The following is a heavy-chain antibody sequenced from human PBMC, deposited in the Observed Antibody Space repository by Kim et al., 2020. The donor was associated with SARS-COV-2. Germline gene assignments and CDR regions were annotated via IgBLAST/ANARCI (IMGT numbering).Heavy chain of an antibody. CDR3: PRSRSSAAVTSGY. Sequence: GGSLRLSCTASGFTLAAYAMSWFRQAPGKGLEWVASITANASAATTADAAKVRCTFSMATAESTRFPQLQIITPKTTATAVCDCPRSRSSAAVTSGYWG. V-gene: IGHV3-49*03. D-gene: IGHD6-19*01. CDR1: GFTLAAYA. CDR2: ITANASAATT. J-gene: IGHJ4*01.